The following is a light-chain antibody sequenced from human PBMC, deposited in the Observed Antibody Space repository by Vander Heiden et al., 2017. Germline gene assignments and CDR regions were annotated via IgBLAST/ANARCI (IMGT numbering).Light chain of an antibody. CDR3: QQHSSTPLT. V-gene: IGKV4-1*01. J-gene: IGKJ4*01. Sequence: DIVMTQSPDSRAASLVARATINGKASQSVLYSSNNKNYLAWYQQKPGQPPKLLIYWASTRESGVPDRFSGSGSGTDFTLTISSLQAEDVAVYYCQQHSSTPLTFGGGTKVEIK. CDR2: WAS. CDR1: QSVLYSSNNKNY.